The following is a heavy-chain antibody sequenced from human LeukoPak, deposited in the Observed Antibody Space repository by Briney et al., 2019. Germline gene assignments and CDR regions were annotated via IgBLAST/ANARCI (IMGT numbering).Heavy chain of an antibody. CDR1: GFTFDDYA. Sequence: GGSLRLSCAASGFTFDDYAMHWVRHAPGKGLEWVSLISWDGGSTYYADSVKGRFTISRDNSKNSLYLQMNSLRAEDTALYYCAKGQHSGYDSYYYMDVWGKGTTVTVSS. CDR3: AKGQHSGYDSYYYMDV. V-gene: IGHV3-43D*03. CDR2: ISWDGGST. J-gene: IGHJ6*03. D-gene: IGHD5-12*01.